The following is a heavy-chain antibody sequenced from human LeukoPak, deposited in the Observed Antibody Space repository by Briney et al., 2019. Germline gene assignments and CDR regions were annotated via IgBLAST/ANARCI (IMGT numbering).Heavy chain of an antibody. Sequence: GGSLRLSCAASGFTFSSYGMHWVRQAPGKGLEWVAVIWYDGSNKYYADSVKGRFTISRDNSKNTLYLQMNSLRAEDTAVYYCAREGYCSSTSCYEGYYYYYGMDVWGQGTTVTVSS. D-gene: IGHD2-2*01. CDR2: IWYDGSNK. CDR1: GFTFSSYG. CDR3: AREGYCSSTSCYEGYYYYYGMDV. V-gene: IGHV3-33*01. J-gene: IGHJ6*02.